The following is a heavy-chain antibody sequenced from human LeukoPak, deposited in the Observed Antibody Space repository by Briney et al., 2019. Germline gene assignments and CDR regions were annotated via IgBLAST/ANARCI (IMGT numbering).Heavy chain of an antibody. CDR2: IYYSGST. Sequence: SETLSLTCTVSGGSISSTSYYWGWIRQPPGKGLEWIGSIYYSGSTYDNPSLKSRVTISVDTSKNLFSLKLSSVTAADTAVYYCARLGPVAGKSYLGYWGQGTLVTVSS. V-gene: IGHV4-39*01. CDR1: GGSISSTSYY. J-gene: IGHJ4*02. D-gene: IGHD6-19*01. CDR3: ARLGPVAGKSYLGY.